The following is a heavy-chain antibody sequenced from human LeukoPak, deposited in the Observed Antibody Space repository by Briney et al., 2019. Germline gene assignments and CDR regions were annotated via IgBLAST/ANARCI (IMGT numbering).Heavy chain of an antibody. V-gene: IGHV1-18*01. CDR2: ISPYNGNT. D-gene: IGHD3-9*01. Sequence: ASVKVSRKASGSTFTSYGISWGRQAPGQGLEWMGGISPYNGNTNYAQKLQGRVTMTTDTSTRTAYMELRSLRSDDTAVYYCARDQVSHDDIFINDYWGQGTLVTVSS. J-gene: IGHJ4*02. CDR1: GSTFTSYG. CDR3: ARDQVSHDDIFINDY.